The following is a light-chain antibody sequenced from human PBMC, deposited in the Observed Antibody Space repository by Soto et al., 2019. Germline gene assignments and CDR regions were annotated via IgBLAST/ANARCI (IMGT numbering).Light chain of an antibody. J-gene: IGKJ1*01. V-gene: IGKV3-15*01. CDR1: QSVRSN. Sequence: EIVMTQSPATLSVSPGERVTLSCRASQSVRSNLAWYQQKPGQAPRLLIYGASTRATGLPARFSGSGSGTDFTLTISSLQSEDFAVYYCQQYGGSPRTFGQRTKVDIK. CDR3: QQYGGSPRT. CDR2: GAS.